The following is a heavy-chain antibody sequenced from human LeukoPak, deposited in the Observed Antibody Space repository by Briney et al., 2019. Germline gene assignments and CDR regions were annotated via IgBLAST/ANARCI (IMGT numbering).Heavy chain of an antibody. D-gene: IGHD3-22*01. Sequence: GGSLRLSCAVSGFTFSSYAMSWVRQAPGKGLEWVSGISGSGGSTYYADSVKGRFTISRGNTKNTLYLQMNSLRAEDTAVYYCAKSSYYDTSGYYREYYFDYWGQGTLVTVSS. CDR1: GFTFSSYA. CDR2: ISGSGGST. J-gene: IGHJ4*02. CDR3: AKSSYYDTSGYYREYYFDY. V-gene: IGHV3-23*01.